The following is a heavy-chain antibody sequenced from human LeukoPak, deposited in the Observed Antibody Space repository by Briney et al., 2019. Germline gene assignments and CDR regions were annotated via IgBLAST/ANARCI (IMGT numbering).Heavy chain of an antibody. D-gene: IGHD3/OR15-3a*01. CDR3: ARQTGSGLFILP. Sequence: SETLSLTCTVSGVSFSSSNSYWGWIRQPPGKGLEWIGSIYYSGNTYYNASLKSQVSISIDTSKNQFSLRLTSVTAADTAVYYCARQTGSGLFILPGGQGTLVTVSS. CDR1: GVSFSSSNSY. V-gene: IGHV4-39*01. CDR2: IYYSGNT. J-gene: IGHJ4*02.